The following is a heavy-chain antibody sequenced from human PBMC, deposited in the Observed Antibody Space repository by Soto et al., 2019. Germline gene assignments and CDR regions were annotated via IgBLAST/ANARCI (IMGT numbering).Heavy chain of an antibody. V-gene: IGHV3-30*18. CDR3: AKDRVLRYFAGGADWFDP. CDR1: GVSISSYG. Sequence: QVQLVESGGGVVQPGRSLRLSCSASGVSISSYGMHWVRQAPGKGLEWVALISYDESNKYYADSVKGRFSISRDNSKKTRFLQMNSLRREDTAMYYCAKDRVLRYFAGGADWFDPWGQGTLVTVSS. J-gene: IGHJ5*02. D-gene: IGHD3-9*01. CDR2: ISYDESNK.